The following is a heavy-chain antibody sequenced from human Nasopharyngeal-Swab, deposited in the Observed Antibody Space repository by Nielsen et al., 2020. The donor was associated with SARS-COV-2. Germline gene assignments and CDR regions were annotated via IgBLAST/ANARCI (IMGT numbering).Heavy chain of an antibody. CDR2: IDWDDDK. CDR1: GFSLSPSGMC. D-gene: IGHD6-13*01. Sequence: SGPTLVKPTQTLTLTCTFSGFSLSPSGMCVSWIRPPPGKALEWLARIDWDDDKYYSTSLKTRLTISKDTSKNQVVLTMTNMDPVDTATYYCVHAGDSSSVRFDPWGQGTLVTVSS. J-gene: IGHJ5*02. CDR3: VHAGDSSSVRFDP. V-gene: IGHV2-70*12.